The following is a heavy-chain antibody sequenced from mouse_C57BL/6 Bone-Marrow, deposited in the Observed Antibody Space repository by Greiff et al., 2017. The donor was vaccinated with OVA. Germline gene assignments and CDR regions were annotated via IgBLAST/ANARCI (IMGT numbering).Heavy chain of an antibody. D-gene: IGHD1-1*01. V-gene: IGHV5-6*01. J-gene: IGHJ2*01. CDR3: AEHGDYGSFFDY. Sequence: DVQLVEPGGDLVKPGGSLKLSCAASGFTFSSYGMPWVRQTPDKRLEWVATISSGGSYTYYPDSVKGRFTISRDNAKNTLYLQMSSLKSEDTAVYYCAEHGDYGSFFDYWGQGTTLTVSS. CDR1: GFTFSSYG. CDR2: ISSGGSYT.